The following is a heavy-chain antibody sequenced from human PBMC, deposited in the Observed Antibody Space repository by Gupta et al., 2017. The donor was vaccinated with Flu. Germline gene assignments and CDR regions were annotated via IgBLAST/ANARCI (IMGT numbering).Heavy chain of an antibody. Sequence: QVQLQESGPGLVKPSQTLSLTCTVSGGSISSGGYYWSWLRQHPGKGLEWIGYIYYSGSTYYNPSLKSRVTISVDTSKNQFSLKLSSVTAADTAVYYCARGGARYYDSSGYIYFDYWGQGTLVTVSS. CDR2: IYYSGST. D-gene: IGHD3-22*01. CDR3: ARGGARYYDSSGYIYFDY. J-gene: IGHJ4*02. CDR1: GGSISSGGYY. V-gene: IGHV4-31*03.